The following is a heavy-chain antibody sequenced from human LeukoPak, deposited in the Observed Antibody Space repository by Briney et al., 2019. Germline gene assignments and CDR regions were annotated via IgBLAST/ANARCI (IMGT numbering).Heavy chain of an antibody. Sequence: SETLSLTCSVSGGSIRSSNCYWGWIRQPPGMGLEWIGSIFDRGTTYHNPSLKSRVTISVDTSKNQFSLRLTSVTAADTAVYFCARHEEEDGYNAKSPDHWGQGTLVTVSS. V-gene: IGHV4-39*01. CDR3: ARHEEEDGYNAKSPDH. D-gene: IGHD5-24*01. CDR2: IFDRGTT. J-gene: IGHJ4*02. CDR1: GGSIRSSNCY.